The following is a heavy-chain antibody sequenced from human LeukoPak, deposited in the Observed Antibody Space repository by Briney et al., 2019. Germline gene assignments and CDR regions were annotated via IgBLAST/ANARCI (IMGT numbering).Heavy chain of an antibody. D-gene: IGHD3-10*01. CDR2: INWNGGST. Sequence: GGSLRLSCATSGFNFDDYGMSWVRQAPGRGLEWVSGINWNGGSTGYGDSVKGRFTISRDNAKSSLYLQMNSLRAEDTALYYCARHYLGSGSYGYPQPFDYWGQGTRVAVSP. J-gene: IGHJ4*02. V-gene: IGHV3-20*04. CDR3: ARHYLGSGSYGYPQPFDY. CDR1: GFNFDDYG.